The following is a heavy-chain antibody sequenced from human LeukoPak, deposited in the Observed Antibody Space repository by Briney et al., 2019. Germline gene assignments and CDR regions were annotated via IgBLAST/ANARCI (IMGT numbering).Heavy chain of an antibody. CDR2: INHSGST. V-gene: IGHV4-34*01. J-gene: IGHJ5*02. CDR3: ARGDDSLFDP. CDR1: GGSFSGYY. D-gene: IGHD3-22*01. Sequence: PSETLSLTCAVYGGSFSGYYWSWIRQPPGKGLEWIGEINHSGSTNYNPSLKSRVTISVDTSKNQFSLKLSSVTAADTAVYYCARGDDSLFDPWGQGTLVTVSS.